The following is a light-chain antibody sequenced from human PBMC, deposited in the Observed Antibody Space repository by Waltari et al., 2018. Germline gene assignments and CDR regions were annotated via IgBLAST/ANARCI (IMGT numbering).Light chain of an antibody. Sequence: QSVLTQPPSVSGAPGQRVSISCTGSGSNLGAGYDVHWYQQHPGKAPKLLLYGTSTRPPGVPDRFFGSQSGTSASLAITALQAEDEAECYCQSYDTSLSVVFGGGTKLTVL. CDR3: QSYDTSLSVV. CDR1: GSNLGAGYD. J-gene: IGLJ2*01. V-gene: IGLV1-40*01. CDR2: GTS.